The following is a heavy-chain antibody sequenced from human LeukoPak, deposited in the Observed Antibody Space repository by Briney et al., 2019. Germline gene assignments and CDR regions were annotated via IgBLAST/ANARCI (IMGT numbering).Heavy chain of an antibody. Sequence: PGRSLRLSCAASGFTFSSYAMHWVRQAPGKGLEWVAVISYDGSNKYYADSVKGRFTISRDNSKNTLYLQMNSLRAEDTAVYYCARDHSPRPDYGGNSGYFDYWGQGTLVTVSS. CDR1: GFTFSSYA. CDR2: ISYDGSNK. V-gene: IGHV3-30*04. D-gene: IGHD4-23*01. CDR3: ARDHSPRPDYGGNSGYFDY. J-gene: IGHJ4*02.